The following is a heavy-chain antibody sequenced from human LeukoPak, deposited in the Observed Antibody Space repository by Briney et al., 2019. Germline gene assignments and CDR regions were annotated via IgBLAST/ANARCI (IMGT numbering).Heavy chain of an antibody. Sequence: SETLSLTCTVSGYSISSGYYWGWIRPPPGKGLEWIGSIYHSGSTYYNPSLKSRVTISVDTSKNQFSLKLSSVTAADTAVYYCARAVEKYGSGYYYMDVWGKGTTVTVSS. CDR3: ARAVEKYGSGYYYMDV. CDR2: IYHSGST. J-gene: IGHJ6*03. CDR1: GYSISSGYY. D-gene: IGHD3-10*01. V-gene: IGHV4-38-2*02.